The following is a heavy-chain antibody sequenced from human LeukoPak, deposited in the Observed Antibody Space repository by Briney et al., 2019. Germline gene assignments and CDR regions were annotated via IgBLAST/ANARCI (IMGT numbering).Heavy chain of an antibody. CDR3: ASRPLGGSYYYFQH. CDR2: IFYDGSIS. CDR1: GFTFSNYA. J-gene: IGHJ1*01. Sequence: GGSLRLSCAASGFTFSNYAMHWVRQAPGKGLEWLAVIFYDGSISYYAESVKGRFTISRDNSKNTLYLQMNSLRAEDTAVYYCASRPLGGSYYYFQHWGQGTLVTVSS. D-gene: IGHD1-26*01. V-gene: IGHV3-30*14.